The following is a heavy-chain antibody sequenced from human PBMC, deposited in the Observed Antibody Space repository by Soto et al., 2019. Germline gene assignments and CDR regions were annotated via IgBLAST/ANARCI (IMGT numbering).Heavy chain of an antibody. J-gene: IGHJ3*02. D-gene: IGHD3-3*01. V-gene: IGHV1-2*02. CDR2: INPATGAA. Sequence: QLHLVQSGAVVKKPGASVTVSCSASGYPVTAYYMHWVRQAPGRGLEWMGGINPATGAAKYTQTFPGRVTMSRDTSTSTVVMELSGLTSEESAVFYCARGGGVGVAGSAAFDMWGQGTLVTVSS. CDR1: GYPVTAYY. CDR3: ARGGGVGVAGSAAFDM.